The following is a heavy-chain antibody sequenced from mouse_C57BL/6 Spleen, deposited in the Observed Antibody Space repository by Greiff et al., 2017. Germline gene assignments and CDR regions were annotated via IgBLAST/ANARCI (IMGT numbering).Heavy chain of an antibody. D-gene: IGHD5-2*01. CDR1: GFTFSSYA. CDR2: ISSGGDYI. CDR3: TRDVGIPGYFDV. J-gene: IGHJ1*03. Sequence: EVMLVESGEGLVKPGGSLKLSCAASGFTFSSYAMSWVRQTPEKRLEWVAYISSGGDYIYYADTVKGRFTISRDNARNTLYLQMSSLKSEDTAMYYCTRDVGIPGYFDVWGTGTTVPVSS. V-gene: IGHV5-9-1*02.